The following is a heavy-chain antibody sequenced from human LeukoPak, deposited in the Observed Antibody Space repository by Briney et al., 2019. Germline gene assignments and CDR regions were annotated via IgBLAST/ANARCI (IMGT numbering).Heavy chain of an antibody. Sequence: EASVKVSCKASGGTFSSYAISWVRQAPGQGLEWMGRIIPILGIANYAQKFQGRVTITADKSTSTAYMELSSLRSEDTAVYYCASTYYYGSSGSAFDYWGQGTLVTVSS. J-gene: IGHJ4*02. CDR1: GGTFSSYA. D-gene: IGHD3-22*01. V-gene: IGHV1-69*04. CDR3: ASTYYYGSSGSAFDY. CDR2: IIPILGIA.